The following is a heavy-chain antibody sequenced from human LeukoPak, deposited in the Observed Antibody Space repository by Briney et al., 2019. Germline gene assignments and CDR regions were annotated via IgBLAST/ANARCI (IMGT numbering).Heavy chain of an antibody. Sequence: QTGGSLRLSCAASGFTFSNYEMKWVRQAPGKGLEWVSYISSSGSTIYYADSVRGRFTISRDNAKNSLYLQMNSLRAEDTAVYYCAREGYYYMDVWGKGTTVTISS. CDR1: GFTFSNYE. CDR3: AREGYYYMDV. CDR2: ISSSGSTI. J-gene: IGHJ6*03. V-gene: IGHV3-48*03.